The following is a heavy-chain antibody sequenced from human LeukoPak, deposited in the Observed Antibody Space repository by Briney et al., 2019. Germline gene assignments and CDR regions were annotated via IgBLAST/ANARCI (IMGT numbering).Heavy chain of an antibody. J-gene: IGHJ4*02. CDR3: AKDDPDYYDSSG. D-gene: IGHD3-22*01. Sequence: PGGSLGLSCAASGFTFSSYAISWVRQAPGKGLEWVSAISGSGGSTYYADSVKGRFTISRDNSKNTLYLQMNSLRAEDTAVYYCAKDDPDYYDSSGWGQGTLVTVSS. CDR2: ISGSGGST. CDR1: GFTFSSYA. V-gene: IGHV3-23*01.